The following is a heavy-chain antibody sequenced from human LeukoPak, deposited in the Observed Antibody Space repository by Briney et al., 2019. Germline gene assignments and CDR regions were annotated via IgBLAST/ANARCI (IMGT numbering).Heavy chain of an antibody. J-gene: IGHJ5*02. Sequence: SETLSLTRIVSGGSISSNYWTWIRQPPGKGLEWIGYIYYSGSINYNPSLKSRVTISVDTSKNQFSLKLSSVTAADTAVYYCARGVNYYGPFDPWGQGTLVTVSS. D-gene: IGHD3-10*01. CDR3: ARGVNYYGPFDP. V-gene: IGHV4-59*01. CDR2: IYYSGSI. CDR1: GGSISSNY.